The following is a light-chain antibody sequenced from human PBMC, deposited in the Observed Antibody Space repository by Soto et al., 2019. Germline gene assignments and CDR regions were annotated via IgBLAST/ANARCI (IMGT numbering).Light chain of an antibody. Sequence: EIVLTQSPGTLSLSPGERSTLSCRASQSISSTYLTWYHQKHGQAPRLLIYDASRRATGIPDRFSGSGSGKDFSITISRLENEDFEVYYCQHYDSAPWTCGIGPKGDIK. V-gene: IGKV3-20*01. CDR2: DAS. J-gene: IGKJ1*01. CDR3: QHYDSAPWT. CDR1: QSISSTY.